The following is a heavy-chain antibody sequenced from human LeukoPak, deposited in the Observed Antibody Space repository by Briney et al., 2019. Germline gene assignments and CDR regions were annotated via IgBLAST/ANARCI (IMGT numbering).Heavy chain of an antibody. Sequence: GASVKVSCTASGYIFINNYIQWVRQAPGQGLEWVGMIYPRDGSTSYAQNFQGRVTVTRDTSTSTSYMQLSSLRSEDTAIYYCARDRYYASGASYFESEYWGQGTLVTVSS. CDR1: GYIFINNY. CDR3: ARDRYYASGASYFESEY. D-gene: IGHD3-22*01. CDR2: IYPRDGST. V-gene: IGHV1-46*01. J-gene: IGHJ4*02.